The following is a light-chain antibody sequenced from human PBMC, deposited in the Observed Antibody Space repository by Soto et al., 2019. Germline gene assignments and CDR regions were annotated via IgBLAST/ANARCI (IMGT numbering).Light chain of an antibody. CDR1: QSVSSN. J-gene: IGKJ1*01. V-gene: IGKV3-15*01. Sequence: ELVMTQSPATLSVSPGERATLSCRASQSVSSNFAWSQQKPGHAHRLLIYGPSTRAPGIPPRFSGTGSRTELLLPISRLQSEAFPIYYAHQYNTLPPWTFGTGTNVEIK. CDR3: HQYNTLPPWT. CDR2: GPS.